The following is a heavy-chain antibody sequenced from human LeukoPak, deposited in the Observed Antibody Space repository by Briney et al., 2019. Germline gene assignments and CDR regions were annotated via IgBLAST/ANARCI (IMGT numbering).Heavy chain of an antibody. Sequence: GGSLRLSCAASGFTFSDHSMDWVRQAPGKGLEWVGRIRDKANSYTTEYAASVKGGFTISRDDSENSLYLQLNSLKTEDTAMYYCARGPHGGGYSGDPPDYWGQGTLVTVSS. D-gene: IGHD1-26*01. CDR1: GFTFSDHS. CDR3: ARGPHGGGYSGDPPDY. J-gene: IGHJ4*02. CDR2: IRDKANSYTT. V-gene: IGHV3-72*01.